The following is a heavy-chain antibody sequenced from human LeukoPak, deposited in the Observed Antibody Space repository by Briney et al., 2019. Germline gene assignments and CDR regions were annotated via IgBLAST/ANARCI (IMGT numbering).Heavy chain of an antibody. Sequence: GGSLRLSCAASGFTFSSYGMHWVRQAPGKGLEWVAVISYDGSHKYYADSVKGRFTISRDNSKNTLYLQMNSLRAEDTAVYYCAKLVRAPGGSDYFDYWGQGTLVTVSS. CDR3: AKLVRAPGGSDYFDY. D-gene: IGHD1-26*01. V-gene: IGHV3-30*18. CDR2: ISYDGSHK. CDR1: GFTFSSYG. J-gene: IGHJ4*02.